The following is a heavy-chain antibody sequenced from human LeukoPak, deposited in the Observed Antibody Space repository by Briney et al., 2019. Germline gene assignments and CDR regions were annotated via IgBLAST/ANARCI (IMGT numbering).Heavy chain of an antibody. Sequence: PSETLSLTCTVSGGSISSYYWSWIRQPPGKGLEWIGYIYYSGSTNYNPSLKSRVTISVDASKNQFSLKLSSVTAADTAVYYCARDRGGYRIWGQGTMVTVSS. V-gene: IGHV4-59*01. CDR3: ARDRGGYRI. J-gene: IGHJ3*02. D-gene: IGHD5-12*01. CDR2: IYYSGST. CDR1: GGSISSYY.